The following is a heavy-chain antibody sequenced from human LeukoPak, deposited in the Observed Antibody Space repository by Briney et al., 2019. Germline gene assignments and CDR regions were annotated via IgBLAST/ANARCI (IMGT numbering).Heavy chain of an antibody. D-gene: IGHD6-13*01. CDR2: IYYCGST. Sequence: PSETLSLTCTVSGGSVSSGSYHWIWIRQPPGKGLEWCGYIYYCGSTNYNLSRKSRLTISVDTSKNRFSLTLSSVTAADAAVYYCARENSETYSSSWGKVDYWGQGTLVTVSS. CDR3: ARENSETYSSSWGKVDY. CDR1: GGSVSSGSYH. V-gene: IGHV4-61*01. J-gene: IGHJ4*02.